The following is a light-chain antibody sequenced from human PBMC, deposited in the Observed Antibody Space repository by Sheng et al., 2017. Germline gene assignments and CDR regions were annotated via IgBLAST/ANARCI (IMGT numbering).Light chain of an antibody. Sequence: EIVLTQSPATLSLSPGERATLSCRASQSVSSSYLAWYQQKPGQAPRLLIYGASSRATGIPDRFSGSGSGTDFTLTINRLEPEDFAVYFCQHCGSPWTFGQGTKVEIK. CDR3: QHCGSPWT. CDR1: QSVSSSY. V-gene: IGKV3-20*01. J-gene: IGKJ1*01. CDR2: GAS.